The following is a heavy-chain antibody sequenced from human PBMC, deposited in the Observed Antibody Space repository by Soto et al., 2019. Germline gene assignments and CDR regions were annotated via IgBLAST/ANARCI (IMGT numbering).Heavy chain of an antibody. J-gene: IGHJ4*02. CDR1: GGTFSSYA. V-gene: IGHV1-69*01. D-gene: IGHD3-16*02. CDR2: IIPIFGTA. Sequence: KVSCKASGGTFSSYAISWVRQAHGQGLEWMVGIIPIFGTANYAQKFQGRVTITADESASTAYMELSSLRSEDTAVYYCARSLGPIYVWGRYRYLNFDYWGQRTLVTFSS. CDR3: ARSLGPIYVWGRYRYLNFDY.